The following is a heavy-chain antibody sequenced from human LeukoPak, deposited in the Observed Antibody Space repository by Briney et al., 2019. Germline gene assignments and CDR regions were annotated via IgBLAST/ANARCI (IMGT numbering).Heavy chain of an antibody. CDR1: GFTVSSNY. Sequence: GGSLRLSCAASGFTVSSNYMSWVRQAPGKGLEWVSVIYSGGSTYYADSVKGRFTISRDNSKNTLYLQMNSLRAEDTAVYYCARADYGDSSFDYWGQGTLVTVSS. V-gene: IGHV3-53*01. J-gene: IGHJ4*02. CDR3: ARADYGDSSFDY. CDR2: IYSGGST. D-gene: IGHD4-17*01.